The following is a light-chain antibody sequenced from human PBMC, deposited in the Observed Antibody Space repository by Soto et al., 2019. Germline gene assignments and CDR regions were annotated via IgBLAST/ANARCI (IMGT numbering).Light chain of an antibody. CDR3: QQYDTSPGT. J-gene: IGKJ1*01. CDR1: QTVYSRY. Sequence: EIVLTQSPGTLSLSPGEGATLSCRASQTVYSRYLAWYQQKPGQAPRLLIYGASSRATGIPDRFSGSGSGTDFTLTVSRLETEDFAVYYCQQYDTSPGTFGQGTKVEIK. V-gene: IGKV3-20*01. CDR2: GAS.